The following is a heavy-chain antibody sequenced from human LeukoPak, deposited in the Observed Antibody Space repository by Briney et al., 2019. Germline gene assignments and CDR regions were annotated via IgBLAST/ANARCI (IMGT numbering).Heavy chain of an antibody. V-gene: IGHV4-39*01. J-gene: IGHJ4*02. Sequence: PSETLSLTCTVSGGSISSSRYYWGWIRQPPGKGLEWIGSIYYSGSTYYNPSLKSRVTISVDASKNQFSLKLSSVTAADTAVYYCARHWYYYYSSGSYPYYFDYWGQGTLVTVSS. D-gene: IGHD3-10*01. CDR3: ARHWYYYYSSGSYPYYFDY. CDR1: GGSISSSRYY. CDR2: IYYSGST.